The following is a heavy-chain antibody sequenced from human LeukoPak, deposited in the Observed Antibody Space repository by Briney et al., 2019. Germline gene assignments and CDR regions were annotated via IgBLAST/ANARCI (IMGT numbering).Heavy chain of an antibody. CDR1: GYTFTSYG. Sequence: ASVKVSCKASGYTFTSYGISWVRQAPGQGLEWMGCISTYNGHTNYAQKLQGRVTMTTDTSTSTAYMELKSLISDDTDMYYCARGGRWELPRPYAFDIWGQGTMVTVSS. V-gene: IGHV1-18*01. J-gene: IGHJ3*02. D-gene: IGHD1-26*01. CDR3: ARGGRWELPRPYAFDI. CDR2: ISTYNGHT.